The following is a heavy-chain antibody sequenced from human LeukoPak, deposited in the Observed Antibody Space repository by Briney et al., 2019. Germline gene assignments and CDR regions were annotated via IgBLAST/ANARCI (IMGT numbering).Heavy chain of an antibody. CDR1: GFTFSSYW. CDR3: ARSVWPEDH. Sequence: GGSLRLSCAASGFTFSSYWMSWVRQAPGKGLEWVANIEKDGSDKYYVDSVKGRFTISRDNAKNSVYLQMNSLRAEDSAVYYCARSVWPEDHWGQGTLVTVSS. CDR2: IEKDGSDK. V-gene: IGHV3-7*01. D-gene: IGHD2-21*01. J-gene: IGHJ4*02.